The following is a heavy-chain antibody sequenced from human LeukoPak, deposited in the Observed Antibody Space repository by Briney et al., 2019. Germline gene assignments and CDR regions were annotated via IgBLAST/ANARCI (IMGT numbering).Heavy chain of an antibody. V-gene: IGHV3-7*01. D-gene: IGHD1-26*01. J-gene: IGHJ3*01. CDR3: VRDKGGRSGAIYYDAFDV. Sequence: GGSLRLSCAASGFTFNTYWMIWVRQAPGKGLEWVANIDQGGRTKYYVDTLKGRFTISRDNAKNSLYLQMNSLRAEDTAVYYCVRDKGGRSGAIYYDAFDVWGQGTMVTV. CDR1: GFTFNTYW. CDR2: IDQGGRTK.